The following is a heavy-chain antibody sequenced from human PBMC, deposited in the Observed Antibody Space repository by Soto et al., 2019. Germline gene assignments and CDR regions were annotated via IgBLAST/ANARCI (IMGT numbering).Heavy chain of an antibody. Sequence: ASVKVSCKASGYTFTSYGISWVRQAPGQRLEWMGWINAGNGNTKYSQKFQGRVTITRDTSASTAYMELSSLRSEDTAVYYCARDLQADYWGQGTLVTISS. CDR1: GYTFTSYG. CDR3: ARDLQADY. V-gene: IGHV1-3*01. J-gene: IGHJ4*02. CDR2: INAGNGNT.